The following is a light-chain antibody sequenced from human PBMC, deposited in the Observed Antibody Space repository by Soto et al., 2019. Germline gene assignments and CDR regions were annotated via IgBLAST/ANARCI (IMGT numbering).Light chain of an antibody. J-gene: IGKJ2*01. V-gene: IGKV3-15*01. CDR3: QQYDKWPYT. CDR1: QIVGTN. Sequence: EIVLTQSPVTVSVSPGERATLSCRTSQIVGTNLAWYQQKPGQAPRLLMYGAFIRAPGFPVRFRGTGSGSEFTLTISSLHSEDGALYYCQQYDKWPYTFGQGTTLEIK. CDR2: GAF.